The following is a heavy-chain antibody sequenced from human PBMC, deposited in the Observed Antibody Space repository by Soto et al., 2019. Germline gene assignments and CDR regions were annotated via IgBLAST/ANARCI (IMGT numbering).Heavy chain of an antibody. CDR1: GYTFRNYG. Sequence: QVQLVQSGAEVKKPGASVKVSCEAYGYTFRNYGITWVRQAPGQGLEWMGWVSAYNRNTNYAQKFQERVTMTTDTSTSTAYMELRSLRSDDTAIYFGARERQWESLPYWGQGTLVTVSS. CDR3: ARERQWESLPY. CDR2: VSAYNRNT. J-gene: IGHJ4*02. D-gene: IGHD1-26*01. V-gene: IGHV1-18*01.